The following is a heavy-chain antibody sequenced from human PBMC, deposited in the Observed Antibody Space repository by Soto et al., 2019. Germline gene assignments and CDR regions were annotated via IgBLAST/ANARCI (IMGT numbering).Heavy chain of an antibody. J-gene: IGHJ5*02. V-gene: IGHV1-69*01. CDR2: IIPLFGTT. CDR3: ARAAIHGSSWYLWCDP. D-gene: IGHD6-13*01. Sequence: QVQLVQSGSEVKMPGSSVKVSCKTSGGTFSRHAINWVRQAPGQGLERMGGIIPLFGTTNYAQKFKGRVPISADESTSTAYMELSSLTSEDASVYYGARAAIHGSSWYLWCDPWGQGSLVTVSS. CDR1: GGTFSRHA.